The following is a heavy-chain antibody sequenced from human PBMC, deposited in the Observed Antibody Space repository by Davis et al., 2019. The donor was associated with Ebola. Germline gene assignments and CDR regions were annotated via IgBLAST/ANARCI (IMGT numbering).Heavy chain of an antibody. J-gene: IGHJ6*02. CDR1: GFTFGDYA. CDR2: IRSKGYGGTT. Sequence: GESLKISCTASGFTFGDYAMTWVRQAPGKGLEWVGFIRSKGYGGTTEYAASVKGRFTISRDDSKSIAYLQMNSLKTKDTAVYYCTRESGGGVDVWGQGTTVTVSS. D-gene: IGHD3-10*01. CDR3: TRESGGGVDV. V-gene: IGHV3-49*04.